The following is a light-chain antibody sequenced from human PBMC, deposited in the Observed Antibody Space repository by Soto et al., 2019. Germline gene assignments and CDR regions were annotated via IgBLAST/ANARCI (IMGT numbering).Light chain of an antibody. J-gene: IGKJ1*01. CDR2: KAS. CDR3: QQYNNWPQT. CDR1: QSISSW. Sequence: DIQMTQSPSTLSAAVGDRVTITCRASQSISSWLAWYLQKPGKAPKLLIYKASTLKSGVPSRFSGSGPGTEFTLTISSLQSEDFAEYHCQQYNNWPQTFGQGTKVDI. V-gene: IGKV1-5*03.